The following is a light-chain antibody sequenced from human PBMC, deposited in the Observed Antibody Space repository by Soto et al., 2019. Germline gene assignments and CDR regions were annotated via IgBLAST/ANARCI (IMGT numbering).Light chain of an antibody. CDR1: QGLSSW. CDR3: QQAYSFPVT. CDR2: AAS. V-gene: IGKV1D-12*01. Sequence: DIQMTQSPSSISASVGDRVTITCRASQGLSSWLAWYQQRPGKAPKLLIYAASNLQGGVPSRFSGSGSWTDFTLTIDSLQPEDFATDYCQQAYSFPVTFGQGTRLEMK. J-gene: IGKJ5*01.